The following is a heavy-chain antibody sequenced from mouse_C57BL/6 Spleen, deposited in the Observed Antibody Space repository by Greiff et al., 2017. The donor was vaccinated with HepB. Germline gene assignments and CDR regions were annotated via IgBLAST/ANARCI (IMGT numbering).Heavy chain of an antibody. Sequence: EVMLVESGGGLVKPGGSLKLSCAASGFTFSDYGMHWVRQAPEKGLERVAYISSGSSTIYYADTVKGRFTISRDNAKNTLILQMTSLRSEDTAMYYCERAYGDAMDYWGQGASVTDAS. V-gene: IGHV5-17*01. CDR3: ERAYGDAMDY. J-gene: IGHJ4*01. CDR2: ISSGSSTI. CDR1: GFTFSDYG. D-gene: IGHD1-1*01.